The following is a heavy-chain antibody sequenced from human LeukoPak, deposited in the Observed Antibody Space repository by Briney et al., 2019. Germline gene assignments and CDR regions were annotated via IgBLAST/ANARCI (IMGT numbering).Heavy chain of an antibody. J-gene: IGHJ4*02. Sequence: PSETLSLTCAVYGGSFSGYYWSWIRQPPGKGLEWIGEINHSGSTNYNPSLKSRVTISVDTSKNQFSLKLSSVTAADTAVYYCARQTYYYGSRPDYWGQGTLVTVSS. CDR1: GGSFSGYY. CDR3: ARQTYYYGSRPDY. D-gene: IGHD3-10*01. V-gene: IGHV4-34*01. CDR2: INHSGST.